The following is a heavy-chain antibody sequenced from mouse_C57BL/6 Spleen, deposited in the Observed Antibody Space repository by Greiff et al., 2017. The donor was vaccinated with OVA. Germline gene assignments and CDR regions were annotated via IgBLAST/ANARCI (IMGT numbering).Heavy chain of an antibody. CDR2: IYPGSGST. CDR1: GYTFTSYW. D-gene: IGHD4-1*01. CDR3: ARERDWDVGYFDY. J-gene: IGHJ2*01. V-gene: IGHV1-55*01. Sequence: VQLQQPGAELVKPGASVKMSCKASGYTFTSYWITWVKQRPGQGLEWIGDIYPGSGSTNYNEKFKSKATLTVDTSSITAYMQLSSRTAEGSAVYYCARERDWDVGYFDYWGQGTTLTVSS.